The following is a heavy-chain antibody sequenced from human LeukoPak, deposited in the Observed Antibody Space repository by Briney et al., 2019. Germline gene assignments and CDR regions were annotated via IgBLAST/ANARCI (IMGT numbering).Heavy chain of an antibody. CDR3: ARVPSMCTNGVCFNGPFDY. V-gene: IGHV4-34*01. D-gene: IGHD2-8*01. CDR2: INHSGST. CDR1: GGSFSGYY. J-gene: IGHJ4*02. Sequence: SKTLSLTCAVYGGSFSGYYWSWIRQPPGKGLEWIGEINHSGSTNYNPSLKSRVTISVDTSKNQFSLKLSSVTAADTAVYYCARVPSMCTNGVCFNGPFDYWGQGTLVTVSS.